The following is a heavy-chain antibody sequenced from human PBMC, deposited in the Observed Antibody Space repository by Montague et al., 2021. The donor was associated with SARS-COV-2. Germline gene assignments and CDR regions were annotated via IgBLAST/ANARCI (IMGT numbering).Heavy chain of an antibody. V-gene: IGHV4-39*01. CDR3: ASERFYGSGSYLNPLLLFGY. D-gene: IGHD3-10*01. J-gene: IGHJ4*02. Sequence: SETLSLTCTVSGGSISSSSYYWGWIRQPPGKGLEWIGSNYYSGSTYYNPSLKSRVTISVDTSKNQFSLKLSSVTAADTAVYYCASERFYGSGSYLNPLLLFGYWGQGTLVTVSS. CDR2: NYYSGST. CDR1: GGSISSSSYY.